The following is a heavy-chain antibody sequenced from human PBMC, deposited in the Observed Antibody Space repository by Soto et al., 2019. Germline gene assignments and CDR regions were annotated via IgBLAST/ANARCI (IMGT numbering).Heavy chain of an antibody. D-gene: IGHD3-10*01. CDR1: DGSISSYY. J-gene: IGHJ3*02. CDR3: ARHSPSMVRGVIGAFDI. V-gene: IGHV4-59*08. CDR2: IYYSGST. Sequence: SETLSLTCTVADGSISSYYLSWIRQPPGKGLEWIGYIYYSGSTNYNPSLKSRVTISVDTSKNQFSLKLSSVTAADTAVYYCARHSPSMVRGVIGAFDIWGQGTMVTVSS.